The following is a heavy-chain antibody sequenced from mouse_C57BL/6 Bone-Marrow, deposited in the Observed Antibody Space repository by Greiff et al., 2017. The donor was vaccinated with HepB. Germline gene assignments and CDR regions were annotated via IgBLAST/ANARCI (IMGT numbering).Heavy chain of an antibody. J-gene: IGHJ2*01. CDR2: IYPGSGNT. Sequence: VKLQESGAELVRPGASVKLSCKASGYTFTDYYINWVKQRPGQGLEWIARIYPGSGNTYYNEKFKGKATLTAEKSSSTAYMQLSSLTSEDSAVYFCARFYYGSSPYYFDYWGQGTTLTVSS. CDR3: ARFYYGSSPYYFDY. CDR1: GYTFTDYY. V-gene: IGHV1-76*01. D-gene: IGHD1-1*01.